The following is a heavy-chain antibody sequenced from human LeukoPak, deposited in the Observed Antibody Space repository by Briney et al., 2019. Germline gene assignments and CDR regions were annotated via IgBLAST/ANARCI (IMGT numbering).Heavy chain of an antibody. D-gene: IGHD1-7*01. CDR1: GFTFNDYW. CDR2: IKQDGSER. J-gene: IGHJ4*02. V-gene: IGHV3-7*01. CDR3: ARGWNYAFRFDS. Sequence: PGGSLRLSCAASGFTFNDYWMTWVRQAPGKGLEWVAHIKQDGSERYYGDSVKGRFPISRDNAKNLVYLQMNSLGAEDTALYYCARGWNYAFRFDSWGQGTLVTVSS.